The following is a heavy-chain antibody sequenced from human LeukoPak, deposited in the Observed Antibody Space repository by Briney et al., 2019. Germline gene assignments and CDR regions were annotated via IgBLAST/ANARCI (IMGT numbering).Heavy chain of an antibody. D-gene: IGHD6-25*01. CDR1: GFIFNNYA. V-gene: IGHV3-23*01. CDR3: ARDEIPSGT. J-gene: IGHJ3*01. CDR2: ISGSGRNT. Sequence: GGTLRLSCAASGFIFNNYALSWVRQTPGKWLEWVSAISGSGRNTYYADSVKGRFTISRDNSRSTVDLQMNSLRVEDTGIYYCARDEIPSGTWGQGTMVIVSS.